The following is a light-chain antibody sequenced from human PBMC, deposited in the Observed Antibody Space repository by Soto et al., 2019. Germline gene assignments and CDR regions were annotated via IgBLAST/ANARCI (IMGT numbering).Light chain of an antibody. CDR1: QSINNY. CDR3: QQYESFPRT. CDR2: KAS. Sequence: DKQMTQSPSTLSASVGDRVTITCRASQSINNYLAWYQQKPGKAPKLLIYKASTLESGVPSRFSGSGSGTEFTLSISSLQPDDFATYYCQQYESFPRTFGQGTKVEIK. J-gene: IGKJ1*01. V-gene: IGKV1-5*03.